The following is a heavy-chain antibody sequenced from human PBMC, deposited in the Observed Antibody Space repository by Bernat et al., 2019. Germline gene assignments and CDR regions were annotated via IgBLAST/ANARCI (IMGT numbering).Heavy chain of an antibody. V-gene: IGHV1-18*04. D-gene: IGHD1-26*01. CDR1: GYTFTSYG. CDR2: ISAYNGNT. CDR3: ARGRSPATNTYYYYMDV. J-gene: IGHJ6*03. Sequence: QVQLVQSGAEVKKPGASVKVSCKASGYTFTSYGISWVRQAPGQGLEWMGWISAYNGNTNYAQKLQGRVTMTTDTSTSTAYMELRSLRSDVTAVYYCARGRSPATNTYYYYMDVWGKGTTVTVSS.